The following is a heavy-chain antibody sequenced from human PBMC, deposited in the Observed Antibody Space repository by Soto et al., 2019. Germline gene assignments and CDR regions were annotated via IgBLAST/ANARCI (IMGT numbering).Heavy chain of an antibody. J-gene: IGHJ5*02. D-gene: IGHD2-21*01. CDR3: ARALSISVWLAP. Sequence: SETLSLTCSVSGGSLSSSRFYWAWIRQSPGKGLEWIGSIYYSGSAYYNPSLKSRVTISVDTSKTQFSLKLKSVTAADTAVYYCARALSISVWLAPWGQGALVTVSS. CDR1: GGSLSSSRFY. CDR2: IYYSGSA. V-gene: IGHV4-39*01.